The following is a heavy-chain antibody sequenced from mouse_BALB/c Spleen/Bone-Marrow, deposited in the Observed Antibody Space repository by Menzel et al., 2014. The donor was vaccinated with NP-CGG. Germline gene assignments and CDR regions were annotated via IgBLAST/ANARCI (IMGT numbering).Heavy chain of an antibody. CDR3: ARYGNGLMDY. J-gene: IGHJ4*01. CDR2: IYPANGDT. D-gene: IGHD2-1*01. CDR1: GFNIKDTY. Sequence: EVQLQQSGAELVKPGASVKLSCTASGFNIKDTYMHWVKQRPEQGLEWIGRIYPANGDTKYDPKFQGKATITADTSSNTAYLQPSSLTSEDTAVYYCARYGNGLMDYWGQGTSVTVSS. V-gene: IGHV14-3*02.